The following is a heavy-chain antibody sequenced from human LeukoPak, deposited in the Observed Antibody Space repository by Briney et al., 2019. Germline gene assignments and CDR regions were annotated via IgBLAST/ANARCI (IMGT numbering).Heavy chain of an antibody. D-gene: IGHD5-18*01. CDR2: ISYDGSNK. CDR3: ARPTAMVTAYFDY. CDR1: GFTFSSYA. Sequence: EGSLRLSCAASGFTFSSYAMHWVRQAPGRGLEWVAVISYDGSNKYYADSVKGRFTISRDNSKNTLYLQMNSLRAEDTAVYYCARPTAMVTAYFDYWGQGTLVTVSS. V-gene: IGHV3-30-3*01. J-gene: IGHJ4*02.